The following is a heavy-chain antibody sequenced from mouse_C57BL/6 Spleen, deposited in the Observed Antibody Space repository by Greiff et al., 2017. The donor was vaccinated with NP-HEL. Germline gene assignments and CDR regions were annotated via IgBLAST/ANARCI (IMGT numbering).Heavy chain of an antibody. D-gene: IGHD2-5*01. CDR3: ARCDSNLRAWFAY. CDR2: IHPNSGST. V-gene: IGHV1-64*01. CDR1: GYTFTSYW. Sequence: QVQLKQPGAELVKPGASVKLSCKASGYTFTSYWMHWVKQRPGQGLEWIGMIHPNSGSTNYNEKFKSKATLTVDKSSSTAYMQLSSLTSEDSAVYYCARCDSNLRAWFAYRGQGTLVTVSA. J-gene: IGHJ3*01.